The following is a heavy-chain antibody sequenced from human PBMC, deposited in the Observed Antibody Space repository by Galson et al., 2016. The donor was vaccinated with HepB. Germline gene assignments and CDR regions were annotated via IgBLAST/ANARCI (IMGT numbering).Heavy chain of an antibody. D-gene: IGHD6-19*01. CDR2: ITDSGST. CDR3: ARHRYTSGWYTLDS. CDR1: SLSGHY. J-gene: IGHJ4*02. V-gene: IGHV4-34*01. Sequence: SLSGHYWNWIRQCPGKGLEWIGEITDSGSTNYNATLKSRVSISIDTPKNQFTLKLDSVTAADTAIYYCARHRYTSGWYTLDSWGQGTLVTVSS.